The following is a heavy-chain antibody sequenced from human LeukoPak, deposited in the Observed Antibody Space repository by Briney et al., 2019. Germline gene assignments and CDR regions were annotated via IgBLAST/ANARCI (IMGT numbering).Heavy chain of an antibody. V-gene: IGHV3-23*01. CDR1: GFTFSSYA. CDR2: ISGSGGST. J-gene: IGHJ3*02. CDR3: AEDQGVLLWFGELLDDAFDM. Sequence: GGSLRLSCAASGFTFSSYAMSWVRQAPGKGLEWVSAISGSGGSTYYADSVKGRFTISRDNSKNTLYLQMNSLRAEDTAVYYCAEDQGVLLWFGELLDDAFDMWGQGTMVSVSS. D-gene: IGHD3-10*01.